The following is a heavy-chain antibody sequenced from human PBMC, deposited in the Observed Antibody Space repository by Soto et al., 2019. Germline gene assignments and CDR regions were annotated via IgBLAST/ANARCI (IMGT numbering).Heavy chain of an antibody. Sequence: PGGSLRLSCTASGFTFNTHWMHCVRQAPGKGLVWVSRIYFDGITKNYADSVKGRLTVSRDNAKNTVYLHVNTLRDEDTALYYCARGGAMGVAYWGQGTIVTVSS. V-gene: IGHV3-74*01. J-gene: IGHJ4*02. CDR2: IYFDGITK. D-gene: IGHD3-10*01. CDR3: ARGGAMGVAY. CDR1: GFTFNTHW.